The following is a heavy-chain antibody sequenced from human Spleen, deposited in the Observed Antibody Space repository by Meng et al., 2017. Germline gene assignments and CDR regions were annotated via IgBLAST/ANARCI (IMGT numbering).Heavy chain of an antibody. CDR2: ISAYNGNT. CDR3: ATLGEYYYYYAIDV. J-gene: IGHJ6*02. Sequence: ASVKVSCKASGYTFTSYGISWVRQAPGQGLEWMGWISAYNGNTNYAQKLQGRVTMTEDTSTDTAYMELSSLRSEDTAVYYCATLGEYYYYYAIDVWGQGTAVTVSS. V-gene: IGHV1-18*01. D-gene: IGHD3-10*01. CDR1: GYTFTSYG.